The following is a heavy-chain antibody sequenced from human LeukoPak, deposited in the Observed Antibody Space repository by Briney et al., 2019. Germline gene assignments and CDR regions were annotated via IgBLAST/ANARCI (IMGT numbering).Heavy chain of an antibody. CDR3: ASGRITMVRGVPSYQYYYYMDV. D-gene: IGHD3-10*01. V-gene: IGHV4-34*01. J-gene: IGHJ6*03. CDR2: INHSGST. Sequence: SETLSLTCAVYGGSFSGYYWSWIRQPPGKGLEWIGEINHSGSTNYNPSLKSRVTISVDTSKNQFSLKLSSVTAADTAVYYCASGRITMVRGVPSYQYYYYMDVWGKGTTVTVSS. CDR1: GGSFSGYY.